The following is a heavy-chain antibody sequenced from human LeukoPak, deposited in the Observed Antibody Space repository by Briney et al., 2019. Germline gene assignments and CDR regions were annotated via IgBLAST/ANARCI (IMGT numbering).Heavy chain of an antibody. J-gene: IGHJ4*02. CDR1: GFTFSSYG. V-gene: IGHV3-30*02. D-gene: IGHD2-2*01. CDR2: IRYDGSNK. Sequence: GGSLRLSCAASGFTFSSYGMHWVRQAPGKGLEWVAFIRYDGSNKYYADSVKGRFTISRDNSKNTLYLQMNSLRAEDTAVYYCAKDGCSSTRPTLEGRYYFDYWGQGTLVTVSS. CDR3: AKDGCSSTRPTLEGRYYFDY.